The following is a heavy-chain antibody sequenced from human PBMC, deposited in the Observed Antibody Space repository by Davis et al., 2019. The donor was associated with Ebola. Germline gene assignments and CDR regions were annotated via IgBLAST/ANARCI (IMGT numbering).Heavy chain of an antibody. CDR3: ARGEVRYCSSTSCYNYGMDV. Sequence: LRLSCAVYGGSFSGYYWSWIRQPPGKGLEWIGYIYYSGSTYYNPSLKSRVTISVDTSKNQFSLKLSSVTAADTAVYYCARGEVRYCSSTSCYNYGMDVWGQGTTVTVSS. CDR2: IYYSGST. V-gene: IGHV4-30-4*08. D-gene: IGHD2-2*02. J-gene: IGHJ6*02. CDR1: GGSFSGYY.